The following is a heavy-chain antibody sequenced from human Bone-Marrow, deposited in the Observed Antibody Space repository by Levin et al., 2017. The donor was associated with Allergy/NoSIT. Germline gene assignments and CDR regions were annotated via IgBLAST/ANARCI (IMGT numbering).Heavy chain of an antibody. CDR2: INPNNDGT. Sequence: GESLKISCKTSGYSFSGYYIHWLRQAPGQGLEWMGWINPNNDGTINTQKLLGRVTMTRDTSTSTVYMELNRLTTDDTAVYFCARQLADGSHYFDYWGQGTLVTVSS. V-gene: IGHV1-2*02. CDR1: GYSFSGYY. J-gene: IGHJ4*02. CDR3: ARQLADGSHYFDY. D-gene: IGHD1-1*01.